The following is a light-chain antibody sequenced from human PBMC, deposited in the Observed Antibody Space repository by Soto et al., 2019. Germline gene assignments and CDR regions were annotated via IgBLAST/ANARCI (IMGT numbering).Light chain of an antibody. CDR2: GAS. Sequence: EIVMMQSQATLSVSPGERATLSCRASQRVSSNLAWYQQKPGQAPRLLIYGASSRATGIPVRFSGSGSGTEFTLTISSLLSEDFAVYYCQQYYNWPPWTFGQGTKVEIK. CDR3: QQYYNWPPWT. V-gene: IGKV3-15*01. J-gene: IGKJ1*01. CDR1: QRVSSN.